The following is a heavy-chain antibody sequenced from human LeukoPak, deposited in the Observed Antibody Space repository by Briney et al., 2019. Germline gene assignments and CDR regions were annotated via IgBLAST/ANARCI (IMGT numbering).Heavy chain of an antibody. CDR2: INHSGST. CDR3: ARGRRVGITIFGVVYAKDAFDI. Sequence: SETLSLTCAVYGGSSSGYYWSWIRQPPGKGLEWIGEINHSGSTNYNPSLKSRVTISVDTSKNQFSLKLSSVTAADTAVYYCARGRRVGITIFGVVYAKDAFDIWGQGTMVTVSS. V-gene: IGHV4-34*01. D-gene: IGHD3-3*01. J-gene: IGHJ3*02. CDR1: GGSSSGYY.